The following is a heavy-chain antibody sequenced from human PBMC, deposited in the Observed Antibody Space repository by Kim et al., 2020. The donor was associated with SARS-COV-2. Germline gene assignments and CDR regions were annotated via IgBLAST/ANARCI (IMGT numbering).Heavy chain of an antibody. Sequence: GGSLRLSCAASGFTFSSYAMSWVRQAPGKGLEWVSVIYSGGSSTYYADSVKGRFTISRDNSKNTLYLQMNSLRAEDTAVYYCAKAADYYGSGSHFDYWGQGTLVTVSS. J-gene: IGHJ4*02. V-gene: IGHV3-23*03. CDR2: IYSGGSST. D-gene: IGHD3-10*01. CDR3: AKAADYYGSGSHFDY. CDR1: GFTFSSYA.